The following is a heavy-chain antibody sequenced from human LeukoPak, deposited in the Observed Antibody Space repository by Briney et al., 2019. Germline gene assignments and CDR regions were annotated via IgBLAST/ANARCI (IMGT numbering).Heavy chain of an antibody. J-gene: IGHJ4*02. CDR3: AREVLRYFDWLPPEDY. V-gene: IGHV1-24*01. CDR2: FDPEDGET. Sequence: ASVKVSCKVSGYTLTELSMHWVRQAPGKGLEWMGGFDPEDGETIYAQKFQGRVTMTTDTSTSTAYMELRSLRSDDTAVYYCAREVLRYFDWLPPEDYWGQGTLVTVSS. D-gene: IGHD3-9*01. CDR1: GYTLTELS.